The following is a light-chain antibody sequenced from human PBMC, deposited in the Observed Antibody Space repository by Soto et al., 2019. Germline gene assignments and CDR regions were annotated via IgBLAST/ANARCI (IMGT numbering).Light chain of an antibody. CDR1: SSNIGSNY. CDR2: RNN. CDR3: AAWDDSLSGQV. Sequence: QSVLTKPPSASGTPGQRVTISCSGSSSNIGSNYVYWYQQLPGRAPKLLISRNNQRPSGVPDRFSGSKSGTSASLAISGLRSEDEADYYCAAWDDSLSGQVFGGGTKVTVL. J-gene: IGLJ2*01. V-gene: IGLV1-47*01.